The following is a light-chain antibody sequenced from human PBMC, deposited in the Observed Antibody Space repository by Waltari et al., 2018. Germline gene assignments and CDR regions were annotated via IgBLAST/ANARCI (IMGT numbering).Light chain of an antibody. CDR1: QRISRY. V-gene: IGKV3-20*01. CDR3: QHHFRLPAT. Sequence: IMLTQSPGTLSLSPGERATLSCRASQRISRYLAWYQHKPGQAPRLLIYGASTRATGIPDRFSGSGSGTDFSLTISGLEPEDAAVYYCQHHFRLPATFGQGTKVEIK. CDR2: GAS. J-gene: IGKJ1*01.